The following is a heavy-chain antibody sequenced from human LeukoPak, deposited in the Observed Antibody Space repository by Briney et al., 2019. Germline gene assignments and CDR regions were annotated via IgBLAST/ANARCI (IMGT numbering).Heavy chain of an antibody. CDR2: IIPIFGTP. V-gene: IGHV1-69*06. Sequence: SVNVSCKASGGSFSSYAITWVRQAPGQGLEWMGRIIPIFGTPTYAQRFQGRVTITADMGSSTAYLELTSLTSEDTARYFCAKQGAVRQDYYMDVWGSGTTVTVSS. J-gene: IGHJ6*03. CDR3: AKQGAVRQDYYMDV. D-gene: IGHD3-16*01. CDR1: GGSFSSYA.